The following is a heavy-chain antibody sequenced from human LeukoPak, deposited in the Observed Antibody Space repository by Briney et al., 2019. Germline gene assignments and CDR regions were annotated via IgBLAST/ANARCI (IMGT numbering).Heavy chain of an antibody. CDR1: GFTFSSYA. Sequence: PGGSLRLSCAATGFTFSSYAMSWVRQAPGKGLEWVSAISGSGGSTYYAGSVKGRFTISRDNSKNTLYLQMNSLRAEDTAVYYCAKPGGHYGDYFDYWGQGTLVTVSS. D-gene: IGHD4-17*01. V-gene: IGHV3-23*01. CDR3: AKPGGHYGDYFDY. J-gene: IGHJ4*02. CDR2: ISGSGGST.